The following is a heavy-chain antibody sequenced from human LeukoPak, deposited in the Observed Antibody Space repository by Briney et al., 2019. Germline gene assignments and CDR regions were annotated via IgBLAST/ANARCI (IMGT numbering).Heavy chain of an antibody. CDR2: ISSNGGST. CDR1: GFTFSSYD. J-gene: IGHJ4*02. Sequence: PGGSLRLSCAASGFTFSSYDMHWVRQALGKGLEYVSAISSNGGSTYYANSVKGRFTVSRDNSKNTLYLQMGSLRAEDMAVYYCARAPDYYDSSGYHDYWGQGTLVTVSS. CDR3: ARAPDYYDSSGYHDY. D-gene: IGHD3-22*01. V-gene: IGHV3-64*01.